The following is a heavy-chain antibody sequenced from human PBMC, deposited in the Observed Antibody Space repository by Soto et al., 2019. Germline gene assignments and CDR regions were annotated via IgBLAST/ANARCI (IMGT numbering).Heavy chain of an antibody. J-gene: IGHJ4*02. Sequence: TRCLSCTVSGGSISGSYWSWIRQTPGKVLEWIGYIHYSGSTNYNPSLKSRVTMSVXXXKXXXXLEXXSXXAAXTAVYFCAKYLRTDAEGDSFDYWGQGALVTVSA. CDR2: IHYSGST. D-gene: IGHD2-2*01. V-gene: IGHV4-59*01. CDR3: AKYLRTDAEGDSFDY. CDR1: GGSISGSY.